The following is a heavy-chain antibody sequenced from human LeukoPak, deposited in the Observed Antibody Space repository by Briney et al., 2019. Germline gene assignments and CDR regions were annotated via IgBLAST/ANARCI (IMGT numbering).Heavy chain of an antibody. CDR3: ARVITGSTYGQFDY. CDR2: INSDRSRT. J-gene: IGHJ4*02. V-gene: IGHV3-74*01. D-gene: IGHD5-18*01. Sequence: GGSLRLSCTASGFTFSDYWMHWVRQAPGKGLVWVSRINSDRSRTNYADCVKGRFTISRDNAKNTVFLQMNSLRAEDAAVYYCARVITGSTYGQFDYWGQGALATVSS. CDR1: GFTFSDYW.